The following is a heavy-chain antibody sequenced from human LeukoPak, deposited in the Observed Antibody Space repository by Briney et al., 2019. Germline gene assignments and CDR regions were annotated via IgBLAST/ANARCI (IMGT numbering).Heavy chain of an antibody. V-gene: IGHV4-39*01. D-gene: IGHD2-8*01. CDR2: SYYSGST. CDR3: ARLLGYCTNGVCYRWAY. CDR1: GGSISSINYY. J-gene: IGHJ4*02. Sequence: SETLSLTCTVSGGSISSINYYWGWIRQPPGKGLEWIGNSYYSGSTYYNPSLKSRVTISVDTSRNQFSLKLSSVTAADTAVYYCARLLGYCTNGVCYRWAYWGQGTLVTVSS.